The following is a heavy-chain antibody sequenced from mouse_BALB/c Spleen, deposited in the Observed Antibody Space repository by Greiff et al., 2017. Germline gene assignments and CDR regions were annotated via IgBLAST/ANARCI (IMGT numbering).Heavy chain of an antibody. J-gene: IGHJ4*01. V-gene: IGHV3-8*02. CDR2: ISYSGST. CDR3: ARNSGGATGAMDY. D-gene: IGHD3-1*01. Sequence: EVKLVESGPSLVKPSQTLSLTCSVTGDSITSGYWNWIRKFPGNKLEYMGYISYSGSTYYNPSLKSRISITPDTSKNQYYLQLNSVTTEDTATYYCARNSGGATGAMDYWGQGTSVTVSS. CDR1: GDSITSGY.